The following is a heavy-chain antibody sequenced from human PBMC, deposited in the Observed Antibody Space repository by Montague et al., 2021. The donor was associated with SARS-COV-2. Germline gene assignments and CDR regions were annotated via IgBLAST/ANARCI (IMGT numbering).Heavy chain of an antibody. J-gene: IGHJ5*02. CDR2: IDRDDDK. CDR1: GFSLSTSGMC. CDR3: ARILVAAAGSPFDP. Sequence: PALVKPTQTLTLTCTFSGFSLSTSGMCVSWIRQPPGKALEWLARIDRDDDKYYSTSLKTRLTISKDTSKNQVVLTMTNMDPVDTATYYCARILVAAAGSPFDPWGQGTLVTVS. V-gene: IGHV2-70*11. D-gene: IGHD6-13*01.